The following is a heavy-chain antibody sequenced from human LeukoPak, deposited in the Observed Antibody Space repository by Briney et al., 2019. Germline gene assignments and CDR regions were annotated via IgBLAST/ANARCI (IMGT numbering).Heavy chain of an antibody. CDR1: GFTFNKFA. CDR3: AKDFSLGYYDFWSGYYTGNDAFDI. Sequence: GGSLRLSCAASGFTFNKFAMNWVRQAPGKGLEWVSAISSGGSSTYYPDSVKGRFTISRGNSKNTLYLQMNSLRAEDTAVYYCAKDFSLGYYDFWSGYYTGNDAFDIWGQGTMVTVSS. J-gene: IGHJ3*02. CDR2: ISSGGSST. V-gene: IGHV3-23*01. D-gene: IGHD3-3*01.